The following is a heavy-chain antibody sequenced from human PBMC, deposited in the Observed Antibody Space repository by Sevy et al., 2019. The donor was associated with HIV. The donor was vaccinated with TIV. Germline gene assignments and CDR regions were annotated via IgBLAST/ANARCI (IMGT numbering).Heavy chain of an antibody. CDR1: GYTFTSYD. V-gene: IGHV1-8*01. D-gene: IGHD1-26*01. CDR2: MNPNSGNT. Sequence: ASVKVSCKASGYTFTSYDFNWVRQAAGQGLEWMGWMNPNSGNTAYAQKFQGRVTMTRNTSIRTAYMELSSPRPEDTAVYYCARTKPKWELGGDAFDIWGQGTMVTVSS. J-gene: IGHJ3*02. CDR3: ARTKPKWELGGDAFDI.